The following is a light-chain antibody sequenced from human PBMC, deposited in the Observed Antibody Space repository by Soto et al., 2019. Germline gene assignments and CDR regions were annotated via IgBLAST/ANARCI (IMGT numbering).Light chain of an antibody. V-gene: IGLV1-40*01. J-gene: IGLJ3*02. CDR2: GNR. Sequence: QSVLTQPPSVSGAPGXRVTISCTGNSSNLGAGYDVHWYQQLPXAAPKLVIFGNRNRPSGVPERFSGSKSGTSASLAITGLQAEDEADYXCQAYDYSLTASVFGGGTKVTVL. CDR1: SSNLGAGYD. CDR3: QAYDYSLTASV.